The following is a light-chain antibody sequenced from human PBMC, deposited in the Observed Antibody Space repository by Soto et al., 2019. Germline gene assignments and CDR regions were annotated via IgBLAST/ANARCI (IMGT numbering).Light chain of an antibody. CDR1: GSNMGNNF. CDR3: GTWDNSLDAYV. CDR2: DNN. V-gene: IGLV1-51*01. J-gene: IGLJ1*01. Sequence: QSVLTQPPSVSAAPGQRVTISCFGSGSNMGNNFVSWYQQFPGTSPKLLIYDNNKRPSGIPGRFSGSKSGTSATLDITGLQTGDEADYYCGTWDNSLDAYVFGAGTKLTVL.